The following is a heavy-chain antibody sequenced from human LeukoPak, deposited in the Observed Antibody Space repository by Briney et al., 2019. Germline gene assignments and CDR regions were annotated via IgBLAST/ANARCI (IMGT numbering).Heavy chain of an antibody. CDR3: ARGHGLVGVDAFDI. V-gene: IGHV5-51*01. J-gene: IGHJ3*02. CDR2: IYPGDSDT. CDR1: GYSFSTYW. D-gene: IGHD1-26*01. Sequence: GESLKISCKGSGYSFSTYWIGWVRQMPGKCLEWMGIIYPGDSDTRYSPSFRGQVTLSADKSISTAYLHWSSLQASDTAIYYCARGHGLVGVDAFDIWGQGTLVTVSS.